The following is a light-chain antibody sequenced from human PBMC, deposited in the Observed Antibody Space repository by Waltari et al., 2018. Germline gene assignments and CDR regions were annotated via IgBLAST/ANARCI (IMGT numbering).Light chain of an antibody. CDR1: QSVSGS. J-gene: IGKJ1*01. CDR2: GAS. Sequence: EIVLTQSPGTLSLSPGERATLSCRASQSVSGSLAWYQQKAGQAPRLLIYGASSRATGIPDRFSGSGSGTDFSLTISRLEPEDFAVYYCQHYVRLPATFGQGTKVEI. CDR3: QHYVRLPAT. V-gene: IGKV3-20*01.